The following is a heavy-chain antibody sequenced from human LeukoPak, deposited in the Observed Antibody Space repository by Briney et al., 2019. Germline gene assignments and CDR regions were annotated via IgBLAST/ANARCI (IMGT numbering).Heavy chain of an antibody. J-gene: IGHJ4*02. CDR3: AKLAPNYDYVWGRETYFDY. V-gene: IGHV3-30*02. Sequence: GGSLRLSCAASGFTFSSYGMHWVRQAPGKGLEWVAFIRYDGSNKYYADSVKGRFTISRDNSKNTLYLQMNSLRAEDTAVYYCAKLAPNYDYVWGRETYFDYWGQGTLVTVSS. D-gene: IGHD3-16*01. CDR2: IRYDGSNK. CDR1: GFTFSSYG.